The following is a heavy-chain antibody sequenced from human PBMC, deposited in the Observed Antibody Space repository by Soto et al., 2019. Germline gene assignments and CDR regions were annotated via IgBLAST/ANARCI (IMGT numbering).Heavy chain of an antibody. D-gene: IGHD6-13*01. CDR1: GYTFTSYD. V-gene: IGHV1-8*01. Sequence: ASVKVSCKASGYTFTSYDIDWVRQATGQGLEWMGWMNPNRGNTGYAQKFQGRVTMTRNTSISTAYMELSSLRSEDTAVYYCARGRIAARARRYNWFDPWGQGTLVTVSS. CDR3: ARGRIAARARRYNWFDP. J-gene: IGHJ5*02. CDR2: MNPNRGNT.